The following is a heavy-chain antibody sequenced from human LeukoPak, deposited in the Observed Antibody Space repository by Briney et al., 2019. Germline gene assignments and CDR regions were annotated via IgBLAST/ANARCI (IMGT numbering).Heavy chain of an antibody. V-gene: IGHV3-33*01. D-gene: IGHD3-10*01. Sequence: GGSLRLSCAASGFTFSSYGMHWVRQAPGKGLEWVAVIWYDGSNKYYADSVKGRFTISRDNSKNTLYLQMNSLRAEDTAVYYCAVTMVRGAHGMDVWGQGTTVTVSS. CDR3: AVTMVRGAHGMDV. J-gene: IGHJ6*02. CDR1: GFTFSSYG. CDR2: IWYDGSNK.